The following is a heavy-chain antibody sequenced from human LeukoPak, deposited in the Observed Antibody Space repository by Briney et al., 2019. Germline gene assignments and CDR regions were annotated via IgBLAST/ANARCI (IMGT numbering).Heavy chain of an antibody. CDR3: ARDRPGDGYFDY. CDR2: MYGGGNT. V-gene: IGHV3-66*01. CDR1: GFTVSTND. J-gene: IGHJ4*02. D-gene: IGHD3-10*01. Sequence: PGGSLRLSCAAFGFTVSTNDMTWVCQTPGKGLEWVSIMYGGGNTYYADSVKGRFTISRDNSKNTVYLEMNSLRAEDTAVFYCARDRPGDGYFDYWGQGTLVTVSS.